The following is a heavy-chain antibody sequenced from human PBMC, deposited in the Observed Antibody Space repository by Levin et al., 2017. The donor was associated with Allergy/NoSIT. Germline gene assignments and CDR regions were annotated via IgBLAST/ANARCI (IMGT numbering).Heavy chain of an antibody. D-gene: IGHD5-12*01. V-gene: IGHV4-30-2*01. CDR3: ARGKRGRGVATIFDY. CDR1: GGSISSGGYS. CDR2: IYHSGST. J-gene: IGHJ4*02. Sequence: SETLSLTCAVSGGSISSGGYSWSWIRQPPGKGLEWIGYIYHSGSTYYNPSLKSRVTISVDRSKNQFSLKLSSVTAADTAVYYCARGKRGRGVATIFDYWGQGTLVTVSS.